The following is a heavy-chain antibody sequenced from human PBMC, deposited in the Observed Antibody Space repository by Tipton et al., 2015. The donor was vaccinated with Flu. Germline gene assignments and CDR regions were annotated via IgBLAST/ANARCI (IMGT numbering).Heavy chain of an antibody. CDR1: GFSFSFYG. V-gene: IGHV3-33*06. CDR2: IWYDGSNA. CDR3: AKDRNGEGYFDY. J-gene: IGHJ4*02. Sequence: RSLRLSCAASGFSFSFYGMHWVRQAPGEGLEWVALIWYDGSNAYYADSVKGRFTISRDISESTLYLQMNNLRAEDTAMYYCAKDRNGEGYFDYWGQGALVSVSS. D-gene: IGHD4-17*01.